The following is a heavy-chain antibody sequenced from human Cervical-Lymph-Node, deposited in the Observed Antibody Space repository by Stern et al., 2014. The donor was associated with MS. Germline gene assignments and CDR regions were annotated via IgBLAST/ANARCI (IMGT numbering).Heavy chain of an antibody. Sequence: QVQLLQPGAEVKKPGASVKVSCKASGYSFPSYALHWVRQAPGQRFEWMGWINAGNGDTKYSQNFQGRVPITSDTSANTAYMELTSLKSVDTAVYYCARLHYDSSGSGGDWGQGTLVTVSS. J-gene: IGHJ4*02. V-gene: IGHV1-3*01. CDR1: GYSFPSYA. CDR3: ARLHYDSSGSGGD. CDR2: INAGNGDT. D-gene: IGHD3-22*01.